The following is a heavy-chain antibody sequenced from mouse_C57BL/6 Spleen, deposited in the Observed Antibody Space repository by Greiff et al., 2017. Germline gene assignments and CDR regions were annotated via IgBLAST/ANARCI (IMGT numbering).Heavy chain of an antibody. CDR3: ASYYGSVYAMDY. Sequence: DVMLVESGGGLVKPGGSLKLSCAASGFTFSDYGMHWVRQAPEKGLEWVAYISSGSSTIYYADTVKGRFTISRDNAKNTLFLQMTSLRSEDTAMYYCASYYGSVYAMDYWGQGTSVTVSS. V-gene: IGHV5-17*01. J-gene: IGHJ4*01. D-gene: IGHD1-1*01. CDR1: GFTFSDYG. CDR2: ISSGSSTI.